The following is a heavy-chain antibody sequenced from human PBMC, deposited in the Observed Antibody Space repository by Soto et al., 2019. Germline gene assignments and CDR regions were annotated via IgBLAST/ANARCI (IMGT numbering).Heavy chain of an antibody. V-gene: IGHV3-23*01. Sequence: GSLRLSCAASGFTISSNAMYWVRQAPGKGLEWVSAISGRGDTTHYAESVKGRFTISRDTSKNTLYLQLNTLRADDTAVYYCAKDKPGTTSFDYWGQGTLVTVSS. CDR3: AKDKPGTTSFDY. CDR1: GFTISSNA. CDR2: ISGRGDTT. D-gene: IGHD1-1*01. J-gene: IGHJ4*02.